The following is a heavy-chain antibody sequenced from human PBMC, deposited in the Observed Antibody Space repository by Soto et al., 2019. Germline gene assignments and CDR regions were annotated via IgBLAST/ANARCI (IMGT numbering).Heavy chain of an antibody. CDR3: ARAGDCSGGSCWGNFDY. Sequence: QVQLQESGPGLVKASETLSLTCSVSGGSVNSGSDYWTWMRQPPGKGLEWIGYMFSSGSTSYNPSLRSRATISLDTSKNQFSLKLRSVTAADTAVYFCARAGDCSGGSCWGNFDYWGQGTLVTVSS. V-gene: IGHV4-61*01. CDR2: MFSSGST. J-gene: IGHJ4*02. D-gene: IGHD2-15*01. CDR1: GGSVNSGSDY.